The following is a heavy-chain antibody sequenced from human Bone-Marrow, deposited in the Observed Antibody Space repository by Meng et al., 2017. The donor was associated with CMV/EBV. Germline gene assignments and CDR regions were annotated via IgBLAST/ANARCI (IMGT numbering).Heavy chain of an antibody. CDR2: IYYSGST. CDR1: GGSISSYY. D-gene: IGHD6-6*01. V-gene: IGHV4-59*01. CDR3: ARVYSSSSGYFDY. Sequence: SETLSLTCTVSGGSISSYYWSWIRQPPGKGLEWIGYIYYSGSTNYNPSLKSRVTISVDTSKIQFSLRLSSVTAADTAVYYCARVYSSSSGYFDYWGQGTRVTVSS. J-gene: IGHJ4*02.